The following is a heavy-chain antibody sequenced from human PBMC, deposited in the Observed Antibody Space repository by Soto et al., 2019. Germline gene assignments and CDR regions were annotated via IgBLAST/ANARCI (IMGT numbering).Heavy chain of an antibody. J-gene: IGHJ4*02. V-gene: IGHV3-30*18. Sequence: GGSLRLSCAASGFTFSSYGMHWVRQAPGKGLEWVAVISYDGSNKYYADSVKGRFTISRDNSKNTLYLQMNSLRAEDTAVYYCAKGPIRRGSYPFDYWGQGTLVTVSS. CDR3: AKGPIRRGSYPFDY. D-gene: IGHD1-26*01. CDR2: ISYDGSNK. CDR1: GFTFSSYG.